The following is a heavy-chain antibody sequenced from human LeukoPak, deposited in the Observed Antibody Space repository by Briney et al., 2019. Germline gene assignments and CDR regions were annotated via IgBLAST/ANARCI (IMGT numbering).Heavy chain of an antibody. CDR1: GYTFPGYY. D-gene: IGHD1-14*01. J-gene: IGHJ4*02. CDR3: ATLVSGIDY. CDR2: INPNTVDS. Sequence: ASVRVSCKASGYTFPGYYMHRVRQSPGQGLEWLGRINPNTVDSSYAQKFQGRVTMTSDTPTTTAYMELSRLNSDDTAVYHCATLVSGIDYWGQGTLVTVSS. V-gene: IGHV1-2*06.